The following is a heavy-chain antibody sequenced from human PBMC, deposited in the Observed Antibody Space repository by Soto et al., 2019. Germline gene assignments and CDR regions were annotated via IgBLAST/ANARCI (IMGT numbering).Heavy chain of an antibody. Sequence: SVKVSCKASGGTFSSYAISWVRQAPGQGLEWMGGTIPIFGTANYAQKFQGRVTITADKSTSTAYMELSSLRSEDTAVYYCARGSGTLEMATSFDYWGQGTLVTVSS. V-gene: IGHV1-69*06. CDR1: GGTFSSYA. CDR3: ARGSGTLEMATSFDY. CDR2: TIPIFGTA. J-gene: IGHJ4*02. D-gene: IGHD5-12*01.